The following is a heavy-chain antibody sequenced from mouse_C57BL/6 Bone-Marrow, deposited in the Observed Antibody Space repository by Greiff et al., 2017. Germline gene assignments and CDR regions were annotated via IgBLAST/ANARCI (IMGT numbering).Heavy chain of an antibody. D-gene: IGHD1-1*01. J-gene: IGHJ3*01. V-gene: IGHV1-26*01. CDR3: AREGGYYGSRGAWFAY. Sequence: EVQLQQSGPELVKPGASVKISCKASGYTFTDYYMNWVKQSHGTSLEWIGDINPNNGGTSYNQKFKGKATLTVDKSSSTAYMALRSLTSEDSAVHYGAREGGYYGSRGAWFAYWGQGTLVTVSA. CDR2: INPNNGGT. CDR1: GYTFTDYY.